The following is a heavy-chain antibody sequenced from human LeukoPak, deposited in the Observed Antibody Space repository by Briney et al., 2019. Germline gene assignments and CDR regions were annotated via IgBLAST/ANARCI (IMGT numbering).Heavy chain of an antibody. V-gene: IGHV4-34*01. CDR3: ARPERGIYGSGSYYLRY. CDR2: INHSGST. CDR1: GGSFSGYY. Sequence: PSETLSLTCAVYGGSFSGYYWSWIRQPPGKGLEWIGEINHSGSTNYNPSLKSRVTISVDTSKNQFSLKLSSVTAADTAVYYCARPERGIYGSGSYYLRYWGQGTLVPVSS. D-gene: IGHD3-10*01. J-gene: IGHJ1*01.